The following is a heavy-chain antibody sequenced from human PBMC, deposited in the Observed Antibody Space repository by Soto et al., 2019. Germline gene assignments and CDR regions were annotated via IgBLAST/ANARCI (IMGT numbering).Heavy chain of an antibody. CDR3: ARQGDCTNGVCYSVGYYYGMDV. V-gene: IGHV5-51*01. J-gene: IGHJ6*02. D-gene: IGHD2-8*01. Sequence: GSLKISCKGSGYSFTSYWIGWVRQMPGKGLEWMGIIYPGDSDTRYSPSFQGQVTSSADKSISTAYLQWSSLKASDTAMYYCARQGDCTNGVCYSVGYYYGMDVWGQGTTVTAP. CDR2: IYPGDSDT. CDR1: GYSFTSYW.